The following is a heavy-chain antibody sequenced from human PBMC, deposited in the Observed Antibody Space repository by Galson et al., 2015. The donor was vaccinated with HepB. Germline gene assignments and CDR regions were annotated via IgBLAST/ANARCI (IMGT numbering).Heavy chain of an antibody. J-gene: IGHJ5*02. CDR2: ISSSGSTTI. Sequence: SLRLSCAASGFTFSIYAMTWIRQAPGKGLEWVSYISSSGSTTISYADSVKGRFTISRDNAKNSLYLQMNSLRAEDTAVYYCARATLGWFDPWGQGTLVTVS. CDR3: ARATLGWFDP. V-gene: IGHV3-11*01. D-gene: IGHD2/OR15-2a*01. CDR1: GFTFSIYA.